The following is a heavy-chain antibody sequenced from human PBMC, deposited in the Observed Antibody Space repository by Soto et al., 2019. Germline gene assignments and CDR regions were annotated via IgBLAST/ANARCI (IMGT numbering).Heavy chain of an antibody. V-gene: IGHV4-34*01. Sequence: SETLSLTCAVYGGSFSGYYWSWIRQPPGKGLEWIGEINHSGSTNYNPSLKSRVTISVDTSKNQFSLKLSSVTAADTAVYYCASIFYDSSGYCFDYWAQGTLVTVSS. J-gene: IGHJ4*02. CDR1: GGSFSGYY. D-gene: IGHD3-22*01. CDR3: ASIFYDSSGYCFDY. CDR2: INHSGST.